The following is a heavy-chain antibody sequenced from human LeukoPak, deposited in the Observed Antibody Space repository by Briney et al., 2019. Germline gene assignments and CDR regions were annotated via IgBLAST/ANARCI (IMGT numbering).Heavy chain of an antibody. J-gene: IGHJ4*02. CDR2: IYHSGST. V-gene: IGHV4-34*01. D-gene: IGHD2-2*03. CDR1: GGSFSGYY. Sequence: PSETLSLTCAVYGGSFSGYYWSWIRQPPGKGLEWIGEIYHSGSTNYNPSLKSRVTISVDTSKNQFSLKLSSVTAADTAVYYCAKGVAIVVVPAALGGYYFDYWGQGTLVTVSS. CDR3: AKGVAIVVVPAALGGYYFDY.